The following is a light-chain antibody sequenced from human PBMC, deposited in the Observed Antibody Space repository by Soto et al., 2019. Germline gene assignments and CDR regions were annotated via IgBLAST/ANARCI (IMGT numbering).Light chain of an antibody. V-gene: IGKV4-1*01. CDR1: QNVLYSSNNKNQ. CDR3: QQDYSPPLT. Sequence: DIVMTQYPDSLSVSLGERATINCKSSQNVLYSSNNKNQLAWYQQKPGQPPKLLIYWASTWESGVPDRFSGSGSGTDFMLTISSLQAEDVAVYYCQQDYSPPLTLGGGTKVEIK. CDR2: WAS. J-gene: IGKJ4*01.